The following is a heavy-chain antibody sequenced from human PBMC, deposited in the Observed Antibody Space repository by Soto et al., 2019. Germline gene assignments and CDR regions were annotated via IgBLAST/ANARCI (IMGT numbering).Heavy chain of an antibody. CDR3: ATDITQPYAYGSGSYYPGSYSMDV. D-gene: IGHD3-10*01. CDR1: GFTFSSYG. J-gene: IGHJ6*02. V-gene: IGHV3-30*03. CDR2: ISYDGSNK. Sequence: QVQLVESGGGVVQPGRSLRLSCAASGFTFSSYGMHWVRQAPGKGLEWVAVISYDGSNKYYADSVQGRFTISRDNSKNTLYLHMNSLRAEDTAVYYCATDITQPYAYGSGSYYPGSYSMDVWGQGTTVTVSS.